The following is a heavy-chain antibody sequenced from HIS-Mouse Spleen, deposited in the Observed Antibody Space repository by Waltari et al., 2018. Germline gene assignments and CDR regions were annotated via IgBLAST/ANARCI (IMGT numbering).Heavy chain of an antibody. D-gene: IGHD6-13*01. CDR2: IYYCVST. CDR3: AREIPYSSSWYDWYFDL. CDR1: GGSISSSSYY. J-gene: IGHJ2*01. Sequence: QLQLQESGPGLVKPSETLSLTCTVSGGSISSSSYYWGWIRQPPGKGLEWIGSIYYCVSTYNNPSLKSRVTISVDTSKNQFSLKLSSVTAADTAVYYCAREIPYSSSWYDWYFDLWGRGTLVTVSS. V-gene: IGHV4-39*07.